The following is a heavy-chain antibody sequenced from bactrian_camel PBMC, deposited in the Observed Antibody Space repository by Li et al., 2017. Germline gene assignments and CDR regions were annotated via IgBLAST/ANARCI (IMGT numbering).Heavy chain of an antibody. CDR1: RYNSLTFC. Sequence: HVQLVESGGGSVQAGGSLTLSCKASRYNSLTFCVGWAREVPGKGREGVAAIDADLTTTYTDSVKGRFTISRDSAKNTLYLQLNSLTREDSAMYYCTRETQWVGYHEFAEYWGQGTQVTVS. CDR2: IDADLTT. V-gene: IGHV3S1*01. D-gene: IGHD5*01. J-gene: IGHJ4*01. CDR3: TRETQWVGYHEFAEY.